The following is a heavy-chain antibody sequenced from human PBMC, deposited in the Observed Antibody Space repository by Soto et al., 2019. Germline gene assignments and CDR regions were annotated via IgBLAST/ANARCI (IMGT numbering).Heavy chain of an antibody. J-gene: IGHJ5*01. CDR1: GGPFCRYA. Sequence: SVEVSGEVSGGPFCRYAIRWLRLPSGQGPERRGAISPIFGTANYAQKLQSRDTITADKSTSTGYMDMSSPRSDETAVYDCARVRHRATRPWFCPWGKESLVTISS. CDR3: ARVRHRATRPWFCP. V-gene: IGHV1-69*06. D-gene: IGHD6-25*01. CDR2: ISPIFGTA.